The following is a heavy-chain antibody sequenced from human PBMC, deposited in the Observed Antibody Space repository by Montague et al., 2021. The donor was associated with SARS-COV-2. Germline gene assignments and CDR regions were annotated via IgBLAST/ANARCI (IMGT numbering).Heavy chain of an antibody. CDR2: MYYSGST. J-gene: IGHJ6*02. D-gene: IGHD3-10*01. CDR1: GRSISSSHNY. V-gene: IGHV4-39*07. Sequence: SETLSLTCTVAGRSISSSHNYWGWIRQPPGKGLEWIGNMYYSGSTYYNPSLKSRVTISIDTSKNQFSLKLSSVTAADTAVYYCARDDIVLQGVTKGMDVWGQGTTVTVSS. CDR3: ARDDIVLQGVTKGMDV.